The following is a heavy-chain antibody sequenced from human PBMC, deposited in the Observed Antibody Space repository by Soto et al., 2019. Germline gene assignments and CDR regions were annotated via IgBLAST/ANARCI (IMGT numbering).Heavy chain of an antibody. D-gene: IGHD6-6*01. CDR2: ISPSGGST. CDR1: GYAFTSYY. V-gene: IGHV1-46*01. J-gene: IGHJ6*02. CDR3: ARGHSSSSPFGFQLHGMDV. Sequence: ASVKVSRKASGYAFTSYYMHWVRQAPGQGLEWMGIISPSGGSTSYAQKFQGRVTMTRDTSTSTVYMELSSLRSEDTAVYYCARGHSSSSPFGFQLHGMDVWGQGTTVTVSS.